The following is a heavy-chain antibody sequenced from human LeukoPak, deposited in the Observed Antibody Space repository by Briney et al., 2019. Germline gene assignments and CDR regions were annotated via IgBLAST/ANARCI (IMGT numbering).Heavy chain of an antibody. J-gene: IGHJ3*01. CDR1: GYSISSGYY. V-gene: IGHV4-38-2*02. CDR2: IYHSGST. CDR3: SRGSDNYYIKSNPSAYDV. Sequence: PSETLSLTCTVSGYSISSGYYWAWIRQPPGKGLEWIGSIYHSGSTYYNASLKRRVTISMDTSKNQFSLKLSSVTAADTAVYYCSRGSDNYYIKSNPSAYDVWGHGTMVTVSS. D-gene: IGHD1-1*01.